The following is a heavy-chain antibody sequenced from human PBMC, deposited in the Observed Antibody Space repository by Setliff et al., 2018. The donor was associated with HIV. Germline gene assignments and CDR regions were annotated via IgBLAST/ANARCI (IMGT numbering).Heavy chain of an antibody. Sequence: GASVKVSCKASGYTFINYHITWVRQAPGQGLEWVGSISASSVNTNYTQGRVTMTTDISTSTDYMEMRSLRSADSVVYYCARVPVSNYYYYMDVWGKGTTVTVSS. CDR2: ISASSVNT. CDR3: ARVPVSNYYYYMDV. CDR1: GYTFINYH. V-gene: IGHV1-18*01. J-gene: IGHJ6*03.